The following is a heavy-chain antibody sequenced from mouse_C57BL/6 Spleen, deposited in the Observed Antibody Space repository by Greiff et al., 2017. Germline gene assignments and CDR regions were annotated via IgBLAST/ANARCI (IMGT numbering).Heavy chain of an antibody. J-gene: IGHJ3*01. CDR3: ARRAVQGDWFAY. CDR2: ISSGSSTI. Sequence: EVKVVESGGGLVKPGGSLKLSCAASGFTFSDYGMHWVRQAPEKGLEWVAYISSGSSTIYYADTVKGRFTISRDNAKNTLFLQMTSLRSEDTAMYYCARRAVQGDWFAYWGQGTLVTVSA. D-gene: IGHD1-1*01. V-gene: IGHV5-17*01. CDR1: GFTFSDYG.